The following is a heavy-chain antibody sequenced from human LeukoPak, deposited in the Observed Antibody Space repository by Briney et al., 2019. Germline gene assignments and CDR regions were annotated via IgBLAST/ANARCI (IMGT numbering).Heavy chain of an antibody. CDR1: GFTFSSYA. CDR2: ISYDGSNK. CDR3: ARESTKYFDY. D-gene: IGHD1-26*01. Sequence: GGSLRLSCAASGFTFSSYAMHWVRQAPGKGLEWVAVISYDGSNKYYADSVKGRFTISRDNSKNTLYLQMNSLRAKDTAVYYCARESTKYFDYWGQGILVTVSS. J-gene: IGHJ4*02. V-gene: IGHV3-30*04.